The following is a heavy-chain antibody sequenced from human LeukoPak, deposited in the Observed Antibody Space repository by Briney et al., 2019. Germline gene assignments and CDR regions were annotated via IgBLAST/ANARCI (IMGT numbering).Heavy chain of an antibody. Sequence: PGGSLRLSCAASGFTFSSYGIHWVRQAPGKGLEWVAFIRYDGSNKYYADSVKGRFTISRDNAKNSLYLQMNSLRAEDTAVYYCARDTIFGVVGTIDYWGQGTLVTVSS. CDR3: ARDTIFGVVGTIDY. CDR1: GFTFSSYG. D-gene: IGHD3-3*01. V-gene: IGHV3-30*02. CDR2: IRYDGSNK. J-gene: IGHJ4*02.